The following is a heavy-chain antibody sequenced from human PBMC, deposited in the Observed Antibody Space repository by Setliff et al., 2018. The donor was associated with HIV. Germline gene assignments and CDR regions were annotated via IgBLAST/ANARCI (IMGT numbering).Heavy chain of an antibody. CDR1: GYNFVGYG. CDR3: ATDFVSGFLEWLTFDY. D-gene: IGHD3-3*01. J-gene: IGHJ4*02. Sequence: GASVKVSCKASGYNFVGYGINWLRQAPGQGPEWMGKIIPITGTVTYAQNFQGRLTITADRFTSTVYMELSSLHSDDTAVYYCATDFVSGFLEWLTFDYWGQGTLVTVSS. CDR2: IIPITGTV. V-gene: IGHV1-69*04.